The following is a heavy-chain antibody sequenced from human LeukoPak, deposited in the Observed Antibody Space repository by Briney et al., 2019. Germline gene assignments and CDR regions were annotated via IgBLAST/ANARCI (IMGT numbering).Heavy chain of an antibody. CDR2: IHYDGTNK. CDR3: AELGITMIGGV. Sequence: GGSLRLSCAASGFTFSSYAMHWVRQAPGKGLEWVTSIHYDGTNKYYAEAVKGRFTISRDNSKNTLYLQMNSLRAEDTAVYYCAELGITMIGGVWGKGTTVTISS. D-gene: IGHD3-10*02. CDR1: GFTFSSYA. V-gene: IGHV3-30*04. J-gene: IGHJ6*04.